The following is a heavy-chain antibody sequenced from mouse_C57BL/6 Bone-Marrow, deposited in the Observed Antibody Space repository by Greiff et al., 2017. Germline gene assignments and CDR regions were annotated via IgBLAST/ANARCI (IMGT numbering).Heavy chain of an antibody. Sequence: QVQLQQPGAELVKPGASVKMSCKASGYTFTSYWITWVKQRPGQGLEWIGDIYPGSGSTNYNEKFKSKATLTVDTSSSTAYMQLSSLTSADSAVYYSARRSRFYDGYYGTYWGQGALVTVSA. CDR1: GYTFTSYW. D-gene: IGHD2-3*01. CDR2: IYPGSGST. J-gene: IGHJ3*01. CDR3: ARRSRFYDGYYGTY. V-gene: IGHV1-55*01.